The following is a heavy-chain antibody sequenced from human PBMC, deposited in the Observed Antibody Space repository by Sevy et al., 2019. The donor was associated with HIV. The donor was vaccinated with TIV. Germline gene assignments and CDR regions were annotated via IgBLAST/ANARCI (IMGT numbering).Heavy chain of an antibody. CDR1: GYTFTSYG. V-gene: IGHV1-18*01. CDR3: ARDPRGGNAFDI. Sequence: ASVKVFCKASGYTFTSYGISWVRQAPGQGLEWMGWISAYNGNTNYAQKLQGRVTMTTDTSTSTAYMELRSLRSDDTAVYYCARDPRGGNAFDIWGQGTMVTVSS. CDR2: ISAYNGNT. D-gene: IGHD3-16*01. J-gene: IGHJ3*02.